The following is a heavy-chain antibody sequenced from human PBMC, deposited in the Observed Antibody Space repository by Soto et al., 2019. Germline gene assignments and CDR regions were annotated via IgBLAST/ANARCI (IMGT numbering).Heavy chain of an antibody. V-gene: IGHV3-30-3*01. Sequence: GGSLRLSCAASGVTLSSYALHWVRQAPGKGLEWVAVISYDGDNNYYAGSVKGRFTISRDNSKNTLDLQMDSLRPEDTAVYNCARGANSGSYLGYGLDVWGQGTTVTVSS. CDR1: GVTLSSYA. CDR3: ARGANSGSYLGYGLDV. D-gene: IGHD1-26*01. J-gene: IGHJ6*02. CDR2: ISYDGDNN.